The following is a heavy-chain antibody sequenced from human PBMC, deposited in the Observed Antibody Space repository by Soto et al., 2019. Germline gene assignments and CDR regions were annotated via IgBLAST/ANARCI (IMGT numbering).Heavy chain of an antibody. CDR3: ARVLALPLRFLTMDV. J-gene: IGHJ6*02. CDR2: IIPIFGTA. V-gene: IGHV1-69*13. CDR1: GGTFSSYA. Sequence: GASVKVSCKASGGTFSSYAISWVRQAPGQGLEWMGGIIPIFGTANYAQKFQGRVTITADESTSTAYMELSSLRSEDTAVYYCARVLALPLRFLTMDVWGQGTKVTVYS. D-gene: IGHD3-3*01.